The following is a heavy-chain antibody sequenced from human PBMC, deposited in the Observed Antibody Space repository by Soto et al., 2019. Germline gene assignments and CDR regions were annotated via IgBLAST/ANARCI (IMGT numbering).Heavy chain of an antibody. J-gene: IGHJ4*02. CDR3: TRDRAVNYRLEVGYFDY. V-gene: IGHV3-49*03. D-gene: IGHD2-15*01. CDR1: GFTFGDYA. Sequence: GGSLRLSCTASGFTFGDYAMSWFRQAPGKGLEWVGFIRSKAYGGTTEYAASVKGRFTISRDDSKSIAYLQMNSLKTEDTAVYYCTRDRAVNYRLEVGYFDYWGQGTLVTVSS. CDR2: IRSKAYGGTT.